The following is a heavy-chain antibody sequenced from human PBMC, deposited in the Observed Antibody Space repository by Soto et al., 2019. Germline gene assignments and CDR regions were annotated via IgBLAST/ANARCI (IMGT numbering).Heavy chain of an antibody. J-gene: IGHJ4*02. D-gene: IGHD3-22*01. CDR2: ISGSGGST. CDR1: GFTFSSYA. V-gene: IGHV3-23*01. Sequence: GGSLRLSCAASGFTFSSYAMSWVRQAPGKGLEWVSAISGSGGSTYYADSVKGRFTISRDNSKNTLYLQMNSLRAEDTAVYYCAKDRTLGSYYYDSSGSFDYWGQGTLVTV. CDR3: AKDRTLGSYYYDSSGSFDY.